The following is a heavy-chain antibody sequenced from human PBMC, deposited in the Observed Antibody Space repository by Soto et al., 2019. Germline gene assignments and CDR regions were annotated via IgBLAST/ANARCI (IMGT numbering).Heavy chain of an antibody. V-gene: IGHV3-7*01. J-gene: IGHJ4*01. CDR2: IKQDGSNR. D-gene: IGHD2-8*01. CDR1: GFTFSSYW. CDR3: ARAFCTNGVCYYFFDY. Sequence: TGGSLRLSCAASGFTFSSYWMSWVRQAPGKGLEWVANIKQDGSNRYYGDAVKGRFTISRDNSKSTLYLQMSSLRAEDTAVYYCARAFCTNGVCYYFFDYWGHGTLVTVSS.